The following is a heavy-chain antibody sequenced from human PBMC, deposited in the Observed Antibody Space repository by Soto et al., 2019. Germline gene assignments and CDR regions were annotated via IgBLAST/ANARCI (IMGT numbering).Heavy chain of an antibody. V-gene: IGHV3-9*01. J-gene: IGHJ6*03. CDR3: AVAGYYYYYMDV. D-gene: IGHD6-19*01. Sequence: EVQLVESGGGLVQPGRSLRLSCAASGFTFDDYAMHWVRQAPGKGLEWVSGISWNSGSIGYADSVKGRFPISRDNANTSLYLQINSLSAEDTALYYCAVAGYYYYYMDVWVKGTTVTVSS. CDR2: ISWNSGSI. CDR1: GFTFDDYA.